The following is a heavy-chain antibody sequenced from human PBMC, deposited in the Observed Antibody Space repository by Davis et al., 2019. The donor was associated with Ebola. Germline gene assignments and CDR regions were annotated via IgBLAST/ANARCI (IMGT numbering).Heavy chain of an antibody. D-gene: IGHD5-24*01. CDR3: AREWRWLQLS. CDR1: GFTFSSYW. CDR2: IKQDGSEK. Sequence: GESMKISCAASGFTFSSYWMSWVRQAPGKGLEWVANIKQDGSEKYYVDSVKGRFTISRDNAKNSLYLQMNSLRAEDTAVYYCAREWRWLQLSWGQGTLVTVSS. J-gene: IGHJ4*02. V-gene: IGHV3-7*03.